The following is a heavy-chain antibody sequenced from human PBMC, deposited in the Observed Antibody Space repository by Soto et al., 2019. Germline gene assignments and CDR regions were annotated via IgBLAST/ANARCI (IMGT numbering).Heavy chain of an antibody. CDR2: IDPSDSYT. CDR1: GYSVSSYW. J-gene: IGHJ6*02. Sequence: GESLNISCKGSGYSVSSYWISWVRQMPGKGLEWMGRIDPSDSYTNYSPSFQGHVTISADKSISTAYLQWSSLKASDTAMYYCARSPIVAFYGMDVWGQGTTVTVSS. V-gene: IGHV5-10-1*01. CDR3: ARSPIVAFYGMDV. D-gene: IGHD5-12*01.